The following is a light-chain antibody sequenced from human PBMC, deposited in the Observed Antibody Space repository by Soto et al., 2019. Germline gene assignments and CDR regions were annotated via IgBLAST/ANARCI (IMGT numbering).Light chain of an antibody. CDR2: DAS. J-gene: IGKJ4*01. CDR1: QNVYSN. Sequence: EIVMTQSPATLSASPGEGATLSCKAGQNVYSNLAWYQQRPGQPPRLLIYDASTRATGISARFSGSGYGTEFTLTISSLQSEDFAVYFCQQCRNWPLTFGGGTKVDIK. V-gene: IGKV3-15*01. CDR3: QQCRNWPLT.